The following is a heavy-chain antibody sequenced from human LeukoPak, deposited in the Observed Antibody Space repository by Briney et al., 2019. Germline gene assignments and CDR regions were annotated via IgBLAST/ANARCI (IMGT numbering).Heavy chain of an antibody. J-gene: IGHJ5*02. CDR3: ARDRRGHIVVVVAATLGWFDP. V-gene: IGHV3-30-3*01. D-gene: IGHD2-15*01. Sequence: GGSLRLSCAASGFTFSSYAMHWVRQAPGKGLEWVAVISYDGSNKYYADSVKGRFTISRDNSKNTLYLQMNSLRAEDTAVYYCARDRRGHIVVVVAATLGWFDPWGQGTLVNVSS. CDR2: ISYDGSNK. CDR1: GFTFSSYA.